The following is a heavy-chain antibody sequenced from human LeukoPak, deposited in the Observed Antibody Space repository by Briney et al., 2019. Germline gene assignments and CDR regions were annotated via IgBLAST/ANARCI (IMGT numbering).Heavy chain of an antibody. V-gene: IGHV4-39*01. Sequence: SETLSLTCTVSGGSISSSSYYWGWIRQPPGKGLEWIGSIYYSGSTYYNPSLKSRVTISVDTSKNQFSLKLGSVTAADTAVYYCARHVNEDSWSSGWYKYYYYYGMDVWGQGTTVTVSS. D-gene: IGHD6-19*01. CDR2: IYYSGST. CDR1: GGSISSSSYY. J-gene: IGHJ6*02. CDR3: ARHVNEDSWSSGWYKYYYYYGMDV.